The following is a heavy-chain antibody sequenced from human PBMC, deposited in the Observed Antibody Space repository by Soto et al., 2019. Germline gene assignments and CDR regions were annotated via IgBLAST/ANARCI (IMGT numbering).Heavy chain of an antibody. CDR3: ARDSPLGYCSGGSCRWFDP. D-gene: IGHD2-15*01. CDR1: GGSISSGGYY. CDR2: IYYSGST. V-gene: IGHV4-31*03. J-gene: IGHJ5*02. Sequence: QVQLQESGPGLVKPSQTLSLTCTVSGGSISSGGYYWSWIRQHPGKGLEWIGYIYYSGSTYYNPSLKRRVTISVDTSKNQFSLKLSSVTAADTAVYYCARDSPLGYCSGGSCRWFDPWGQGTLVTVSS.